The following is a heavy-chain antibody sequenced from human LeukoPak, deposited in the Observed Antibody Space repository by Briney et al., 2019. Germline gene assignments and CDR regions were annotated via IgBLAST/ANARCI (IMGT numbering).Heavy chain of an antibody. D-gene: IGHD6-6*01. V-gene: IGHV4-39*07. CDR2: IYYSGST. CDR3: ARDCKYSSSRLFDY. Sequence: PSETLSLTCTVSGGSISSSSYYWGWIRQPPGKGLEWIGSIYYSGSTYYNPSLKSRVTISVDRSKNQFSLKLSSVTAADTAVYYCARDCKYSSSRLFDYWGQGTLVTVSS. J-gene: IGHJ4*02. CDR1: GGSISSSSYY.